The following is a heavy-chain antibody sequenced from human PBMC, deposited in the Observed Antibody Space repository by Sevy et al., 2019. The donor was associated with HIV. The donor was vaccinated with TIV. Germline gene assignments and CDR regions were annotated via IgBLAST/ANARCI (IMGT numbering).Heavy chain of an antibody. CDR3: AAGTGWLIDY. Sequence: GGSLRLSCAASGFTFSNYWMHWVRQAPGKGLEWVAIIKQDGSEKYYVDSVKGRFTVSRDNAKNSLYLQMDSLRADDTAVNYCAAGTGWLIDYWGQGTLVTVSS. CDR1: GFTFSNYW. D-gene: IGHD3-22*01. V-gene: IGHV3-7*01. CDR2: IKQDGSEK. J-gene: IGHJ4*02.